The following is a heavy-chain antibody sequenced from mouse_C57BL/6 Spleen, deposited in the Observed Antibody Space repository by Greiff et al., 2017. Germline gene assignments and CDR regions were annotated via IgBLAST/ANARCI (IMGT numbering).Heavy chain of an antibody. Sequence: QVQLQQPGAELVRPGSSVKLSCKASGYTFTSYWMHWVKQRPIQGLEWIGNIDPSDSETRYNQKFKDKATLTVDKSSSTAYMQLSSLTSEDSAVYYCAIYGAYAMDYWGQGTSVTVSS. CDR3: AIYGAYAMDY. J-gene: IGHJ4*01. CDR2: IDPSDSET. D-gene: IGHD1-1*02. CDR1: GYTFTSYW. V-gene: IGHV1-52*01.